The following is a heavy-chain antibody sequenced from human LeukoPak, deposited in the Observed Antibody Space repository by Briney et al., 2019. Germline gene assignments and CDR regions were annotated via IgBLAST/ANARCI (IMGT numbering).Heavy chain of an antibody. CDR3: ARVSYYGSAGYSKYYFDN. J-gene: IGHJ4*02. Sequence: PSETLSLTCTVSGGSITTGGHYWSWIRQHPGKGLECIGYMYHSGSTYYNPSLKSRVTISVDTSKNQFSLKLTSVTAADTAVYYCARVSYYGSAGYSKYYFDNWGQGTLVTVSS. CDR1: GGSITTGGHY. CDR2: MYHSGST. V-gene: IGHV4-31*03. D-gene: IGHD3-22*01.